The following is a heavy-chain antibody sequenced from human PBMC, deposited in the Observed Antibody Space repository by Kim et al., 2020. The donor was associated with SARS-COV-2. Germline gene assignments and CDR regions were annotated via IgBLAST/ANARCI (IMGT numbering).Heavy chain of an antibody. V-gene: IGHV3-23*01. J-gene: IGHJ4*02. CDR3: AKASPAGRSYFDY. Sequence: ADSGKGRLTISKDNSRHKLFLQRNSLRAEDTAIYYCAKASPAGRSYFDYWGQGTLVTVSS.